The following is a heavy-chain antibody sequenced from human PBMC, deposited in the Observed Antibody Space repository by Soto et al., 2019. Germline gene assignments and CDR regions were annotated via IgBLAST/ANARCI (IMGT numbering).Heavy chain of an antibody. V-gene: IGHV3-30*18. J-gene: IGHJ4*02. D-gene: IGHD4-17*01. CDR1: GFTFSSYG. CDR2: ISYDGSNK. CDR3: VKELARDNDYGEATFDY. Sequence: GGSLRLSCAASGFTFSSYGMHWVRQAPGKGLEWVAVISYDGSNKYYADSVKGRFTISRDNYKNTLYLQMNSLRAEDTAVYYCVKELARDNDYGEATFDYWGQGTLVTVSS.